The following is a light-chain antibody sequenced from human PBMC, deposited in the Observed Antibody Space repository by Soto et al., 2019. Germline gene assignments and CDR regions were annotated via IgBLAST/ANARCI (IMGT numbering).Light chain of an antibody. CDR3: CSFAGSFYV. CDR2: RDS. CDR1: NIGSKN. Sequence: SYELTQPLSVSVALGQTARITCGGNNIGSKNVHWYQQKPGQAPVLVIYRDSNRPSGIPERFSGSNSGNTATLTISRAQAGDEADYYCCSFAGSFYVFGTGTKVTVL. J-gene: IGLJ1*01. V-gene: IGLV3-9*01.